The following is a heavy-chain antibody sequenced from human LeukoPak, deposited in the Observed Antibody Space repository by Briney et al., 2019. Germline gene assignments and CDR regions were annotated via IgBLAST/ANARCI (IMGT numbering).Heavy chain of an antibody. CDR1: GFTFISYV. D-gene: IGHD5-24*01. CDR3: ARDLSRRWLQITGYFDY. CDR2: ISYDGSNK. Sequence: PGGSLRLSCAASGFTFISYVMHWFRQAPGKGLEWVAVISYDGSNKYYADSVKGRFTISRDNSKNTLYLQMNSLRAEDTAVYYCARDLSRRWLQITGYFDYWDQGTLVTVSS. V-gene: IGHV3-30*04. J-gene: IGHJ4*02.